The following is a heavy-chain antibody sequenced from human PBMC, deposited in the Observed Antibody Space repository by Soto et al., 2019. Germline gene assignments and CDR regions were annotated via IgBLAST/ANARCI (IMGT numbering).Heavy chain of an antibody. D-gene: IGHD1-1*01. J-gene: IGHJ4*02. CDR3: VNDDEEGTTGTRLRY. Sequence: PGGSLRLSCSASGFTFSSYAMHWVRQAPGKGLEYVSAISSNGGSTYYADSVKGRFTISRDNSKNTLYLQMSSLRAEDTAVYYCVNDDEEGTTGTRLRYWGQGTLVTVSS. CDR1: GFTFSSYA. V-gene: IGHV3-64D*06. CDR2: ISSNGGST.